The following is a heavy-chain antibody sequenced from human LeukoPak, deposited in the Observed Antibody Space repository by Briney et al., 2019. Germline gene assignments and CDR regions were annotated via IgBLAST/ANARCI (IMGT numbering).Heavy chain of an antibody. V-gene: IGHV1-69*04. Sequence: SVKVSCKASGGTFSSYAISWVRQAPGQGLEWMGRIIPILGIANYAQKFQGRVTITAGKSTSTAYMELSSLRSEDTAVYYCARGFDGSDAFDIWGQGTMVTVSS. CDR3: ARGFDGSDAFDI. CDR2: IIPILGIA. J-gene: IGHJ3*02. CDR1: GGTFSSYA. D-gene: IGHD5-24*01.